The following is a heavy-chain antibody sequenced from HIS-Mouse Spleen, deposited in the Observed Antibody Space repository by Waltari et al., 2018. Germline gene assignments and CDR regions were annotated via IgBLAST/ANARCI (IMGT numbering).Heavy chain of an antibody. CDR2: ISYDGSNK. J-gene: IGHJ4*02. D-gene: IGHD1-26*01. V-gene: IGHV3-30-3*01. Sequence: QVQLVESGGGVGQPGRSLRLSCAASGFTFSTQSFHWVRQAPGKGLEWVAVISYDGSNKYYADSVKGRFTISRDNSKNTLYLQMNSLRAEDTAVYYCARDPELYSGSYYFDYWGQGTLVTVSS. CDR1: GFTFSTQS. CDR3: ARDPELYSGSYYFDY.